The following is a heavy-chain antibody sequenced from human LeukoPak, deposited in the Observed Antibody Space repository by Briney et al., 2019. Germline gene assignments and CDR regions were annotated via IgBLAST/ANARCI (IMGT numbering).Heavy chain of an antibody. Sequence: GASVKVSCKASGYTFTSYDINWVRQATGQGLEWMGWMNPNSGNTGYAQKFQGRVTMTRNTSISTAYMELSSLRSEDTAVYYCARGRGAVVRGGIITIGSDYWGQGTLVTVSS. J-gene: IGHJ4*02. CDR1: GYTFTSYD. CDR3: ARGRGAVVRGGIITIGSDY. CDR2: MNPNSGNT. D-gene: IGHD3-10*01. V-gene: IGHV1-8*01.